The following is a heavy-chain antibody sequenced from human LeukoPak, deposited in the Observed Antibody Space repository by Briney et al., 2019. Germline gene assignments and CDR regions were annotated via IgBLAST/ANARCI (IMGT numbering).Heavy chain of an antibody. Sequence: ASVKVSCKATGYTFTDYYIHWVRQAPGQGLEWMGWINSNSGATKYAQKFQGRVTMTRDTSISTAYMELTRLGSDDTAVYYCARDGSLGYWGQGTLVTVSS. CDR1: GYTFTDYY. CDR3: ARDGSLGY. J-gene: IGHJ4*02. D-gene: IGHD5-12*01. V-gene: IGHV1-2*02. CDR2: INSNSGAT.